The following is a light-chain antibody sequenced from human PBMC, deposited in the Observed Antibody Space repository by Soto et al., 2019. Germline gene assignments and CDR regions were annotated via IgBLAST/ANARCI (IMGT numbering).Light chain of an antibody. V-gene: IGKV3-20*01. CDR2: GAS. Sequence: EIVLTQSPGTLSLSPGERATLSCRASQTVTSTYLAWYQRKPGQAPRLLIYGASSMATDIPDRFSGSGSGTDFTLTITRLEPEDFAVYFCQQCAGSPSTFGQGTKVEIK. CDR1: QTVTSTY. CDR3: QQCAGSPST. J-gene: IGKJ1*01.